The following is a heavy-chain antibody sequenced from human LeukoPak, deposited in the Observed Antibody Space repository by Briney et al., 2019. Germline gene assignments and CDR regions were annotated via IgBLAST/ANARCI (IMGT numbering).Heavy chain of an antibody. V-gene: IGHV4-39*01. CDR2: IYYSGST. J-gene: IGHJ6*03. CDR1: GGSISSSSYY. CDR3: ARADDFWSGYYYMDV. Sequence: SETLSLTCTVSGGSISSSSYYWGWIRQPPGKGLEWIGSIYYSGSTYYNPSLKSRVTISVDTSKSQFSLKLSSVTAADTAVYYCARADDFWSGYYYMDVWGKGTTVTVSS. D-gene: IGHD3-3*01.